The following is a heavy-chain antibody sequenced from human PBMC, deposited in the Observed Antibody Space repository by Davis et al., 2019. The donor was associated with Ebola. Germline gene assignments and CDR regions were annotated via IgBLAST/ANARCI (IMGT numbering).Heavy chain of an antibody. CDR3: ARGEYYDFWSGQDWFDP. D-gene: IGHD3-3*01. Sequence: SETLSLTCAVYGGSFSGYYWGWIRQPPGKGLEWIGSIYYSGSTYYNPSLKSRVTISVDTSKNQFSLKLSSVTAADTAVYYCARGEYYDFWSGQDWFDPWGQGTLVTVSS. J-gene: IGHJ5*02. CDR1: GGSFSGYY. V-gene: IGHV4-34*01. CDR2: IYYSGST.